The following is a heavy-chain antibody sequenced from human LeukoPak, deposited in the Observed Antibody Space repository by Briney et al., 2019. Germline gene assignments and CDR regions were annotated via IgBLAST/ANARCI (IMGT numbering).Heavy chain of an antibody. CDR2: TYYRSKWYN. CDR1: GDSVSSNSAA. Sequence: SQTLSLTCAISGDSVSSNSAAWNWIRQSPSRGLEWLGRTYYRSKWYNDYAVSVKSRITINPDTSKNQFSLKLSSVTAADTAVYYCARGPRSYGGRLDYWGQGTLVTVSS. CDR3: ARGPRSYGGRLDY. V-gene: IGHV6-1*01. J-gene: IGHJ4*02. D-gene: IGHD4-23*01.